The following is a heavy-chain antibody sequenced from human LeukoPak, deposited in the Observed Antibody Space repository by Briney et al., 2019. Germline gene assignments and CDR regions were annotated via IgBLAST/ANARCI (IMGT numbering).Heavy chain of an antibody. CDR2: INHSGST. D-gene: IGHD3-22*01. V-gene: IGHV4-34*01. J-gene: IGHJ4*02. Sequence: SETLSLTCAVYGGSFSGYYWSWIRQPPGKGLEWIGEINHSGSTNYNPSLKSRVTISVDTSKNQFSLKLSSVTAADTAVYYCARDLVLSSGYYVKPLDYWGQGTLVTVSS. CDR3: ARDLVLSSGYYVKPLDY. CDR1: GGSFSGYY.